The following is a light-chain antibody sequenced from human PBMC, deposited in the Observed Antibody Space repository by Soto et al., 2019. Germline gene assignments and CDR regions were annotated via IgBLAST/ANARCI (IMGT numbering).Light chain of an antibody. CDR3: QQYGALPPT. CDR2: NTF. CDR1: QSVVNYQ. Sequence: EVVLTQSPGTLSLSPGERATLSCRTSQSVVNYQLAWYRQKPGQAPRLLIYNTFHRATGIPDRFSGTGSETDFTLTISGLEPEDFAVYHCQQYGALPPTFGPGTRVEIK. V-gene: IGKV3-20*01. J-gene: IGKJ1*01.